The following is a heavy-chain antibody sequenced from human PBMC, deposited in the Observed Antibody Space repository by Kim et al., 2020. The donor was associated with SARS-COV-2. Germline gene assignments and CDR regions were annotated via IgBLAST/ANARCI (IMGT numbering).Heavy chain of an antibody. CDR2: INPNSGGT. CDR1: GYTFTGYY. J-gene: IGHJ6*02. Sequence: ASVKVSCKASGYTFTGYYMHWVRQAPGQGLEWMGWINPNSGGTNYAQKFQGRVTMTRDTSISTAYMELSRLRSDDTAVYYCARDRRIAARWGYGMTVWGQGTTVADS. CDR3: ARDRRIAARWGYGMTV. D-gene: IGHD6-6*01. V-gene: IGHV1-2*02.